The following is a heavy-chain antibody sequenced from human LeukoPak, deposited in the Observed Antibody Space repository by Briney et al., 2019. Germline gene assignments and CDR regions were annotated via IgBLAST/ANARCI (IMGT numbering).Heavy chain of an antibody. CDR1: GGSMSSYY. J-gene: IGHJ6*04. Sequence: SGTLSLTCAVSGGSMSSYYWSWIRQPPGKGLEWIGYIYNSGSTNYNPSLKSRVTISVDTSKNQFSLRLSSVTAADTAVYYCAGLKVDDYGDQLYYYGMDVWGKGTTVTVSS. D-gene: IGHD4-17*01. CDR3: AGLKVDDYGDQLYYYGMDV. V-gene: IGHV4-59*01. CDR2: IYNSGST.